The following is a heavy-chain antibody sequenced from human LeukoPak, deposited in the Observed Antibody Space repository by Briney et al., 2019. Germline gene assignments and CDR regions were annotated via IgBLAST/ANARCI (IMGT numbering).Heavy chain of an antibody. D-gene: IGHD3-10*01. CDR3: ARGVTMVRGVIPHYYYGMDV. V-gene: IGHV4-34*01. CDR2: INHSGST. J-gene: IGHJ6*02. CDR1: GGSFSGYY. Sequence: KPSETLSLTCAVYGGSFSGYYWSWIRQPPGKGLEWIGEINHSGSTNYNPSLKSRVTISVDTSKNQFSLKLSSVTAADTAVYYCARGVTMVRGVIPHYYYGMDVWGQGTTVTVSS.